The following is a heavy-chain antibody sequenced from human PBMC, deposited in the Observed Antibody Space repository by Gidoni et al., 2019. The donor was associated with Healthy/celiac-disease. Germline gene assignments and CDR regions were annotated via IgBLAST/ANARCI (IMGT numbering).Heavy chain of an antibody. CDR1: GFTFSSYA. CDR2: ISGSGGST. CDR3: AKNRGNGLRWILPDY. Sequence: EVQLLESGGGLVQPWWSLRLSCAASGFTFSSYAMSWVRQAPGKGLEWVSAISGSGGSTYYADSVKGRFTISRDNSKNTLYLQMNSLRAEDTAVYYCAKNRGNGLRWILPDYWGQGTLVTVSS. J-gene: IGHJ4*02. D-gene: IGHD5-18*01. V-gene: IGHV3-23*01.